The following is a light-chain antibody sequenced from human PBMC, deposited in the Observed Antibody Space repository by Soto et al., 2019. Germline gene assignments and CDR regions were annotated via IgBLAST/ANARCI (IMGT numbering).Light chain of an antibody. CDR2: DVS. Sequence: ETVLTQSPATLSLSPGEGATLSCRASQSVGSALAWYQQKPGQAPRLLIHDVSIRATGVPARFSGSGSGTGITLTISNRESEDFAVYYCHHRTSWPATFGQGTKEEI. V-gene: IGKV3-11*01. CDR1: QSVGSA. J-gene: IGKJ1*01. CDR3: HHRTSWPAT.